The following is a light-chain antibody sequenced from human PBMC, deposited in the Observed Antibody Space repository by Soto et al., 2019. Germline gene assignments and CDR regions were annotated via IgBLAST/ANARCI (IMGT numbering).Light chain of an antibody. J-gene: IGKJ1*01. CDR1: QSVSSSY. CDR2: RTS. CDR3: QQYGSSPQT. V-gene: IGKV3-20*01. Sequence: EIVLTQSPGTLSLSPGERATLSCRASQSVSSSYLAWYQQKPDQAPRLLIYRTSSRATGIPDRFSGSGSGTDFTLTISRLEPEDFAVYDCQQYGSSPQTFGQGTKVEIK.